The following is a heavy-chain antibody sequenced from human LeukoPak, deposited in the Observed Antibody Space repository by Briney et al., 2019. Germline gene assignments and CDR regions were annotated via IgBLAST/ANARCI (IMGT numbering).Heavy chain of an antibody. V-gene: IGHV3-64*01. J-gene: IGHJ4*02. Sequence: GGSLRLSCAASRFTFSSYAMHWVRQAPGKGLEYVSAISSNGGSTYYANSVKGRFTISRDNSKNTLYLQMGSLRAEDMAVYYCARSMLRFLEWLPVDYWGQGTLVTVSS. CDR1: RFTFSSYA. CDR3: ARSMLRFLEWLPVDY. D-gene: IGHD3-3*01. CDR2: ISSNGGST.